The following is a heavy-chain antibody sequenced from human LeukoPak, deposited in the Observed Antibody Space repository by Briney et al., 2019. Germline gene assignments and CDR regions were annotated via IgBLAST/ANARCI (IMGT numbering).Heavy chain of an antibody. J-gene: IGHJ5*02. CDR1: GYSFTSYW. Sequence: GESLRISCKGSGYSFTSYWISWVRQMPGEGLEWMGRNDPCDSYTNYSPSFQGHVTISADKSISTAYLQWSSLKASDTAVYYCARRRPPDDVYDIPYNWFDPWGQGTLVTVSS. D-gene: IGHD3-9*01. CDR2: NDPCDSYT. CDR3: ARRRPPDDVYDIPYNWFDP. V-gene: IGHV5-10-1*01.